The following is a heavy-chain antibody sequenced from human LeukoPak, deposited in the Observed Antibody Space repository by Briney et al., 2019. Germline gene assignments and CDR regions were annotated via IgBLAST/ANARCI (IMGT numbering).Heavy chain of an antibody. D-gene: IGHD6-13*01. CDR2: ISSSSSTI. Sequence: GGSLRLSCAASGFTFSSYSMNWVRQAPGKGLEWVSYISSSSSTIYYADSVKGRFTISRDNAKNTLYLQMNSLRAEDTAVYYCAKSAAAAGPYYYYGMDVWGQGTTVTVSS. V-gene: IGHV3-48*04. CDR3: AKSAAAAGPYYYYGMDV. J-gene: IGHJ6*02. CDR1: GFTFSSYS.